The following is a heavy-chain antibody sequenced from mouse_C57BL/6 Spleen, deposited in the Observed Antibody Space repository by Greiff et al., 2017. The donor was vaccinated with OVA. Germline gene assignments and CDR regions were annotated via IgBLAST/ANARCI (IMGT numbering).Heavy chain of an antibody. J-gene: IGHJ4*01. CDR3: ARRSTVVDDYYAMAY. Sequence: QVTLKESGPGILQSSQTLSLTCSFSGFSLSTSGMGVSWIRQPPGKGLEWLAHIYWDDDKRYNPSLKSRITISKDTSRNQIFLKITSVDTADTSTYYCARRSTVVDDYYAMAYWGQGTSVTVSS. D-gene: IGHD1-1*01. CDR1: GFSLSTSGMG. CDR2: IYWDDDK. V-gene: IGHV8-12*01.